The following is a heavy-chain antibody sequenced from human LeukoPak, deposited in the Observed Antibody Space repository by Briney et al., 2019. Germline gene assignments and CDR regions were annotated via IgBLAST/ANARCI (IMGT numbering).Heavy chain of an antibody. Sequence: PGGSLRLSCAASGFTFDEYAMHWVRQAPGKGLEWVSGISYSSGSMGYVDSVKGRFTISRDNAKNSLYLQMNSLRVEDTALYYCAKDRGGSSELGDAFDVWGQGTMIRVSS. CDR1: GFTFDEYA. J-gene: IGHJ3*01. V-gene: IGHV3-9*01. CDR2: ISYSSGSM. CDR3: AKDRGGSSELGDAFDV. D-gene: IGHD1-26*01.